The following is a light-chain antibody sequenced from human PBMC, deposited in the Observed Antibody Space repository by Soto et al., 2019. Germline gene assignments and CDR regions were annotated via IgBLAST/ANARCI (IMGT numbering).Light chain of an antibody. V-gene: IGLV1-44*01. J-gene: IGLJ1*01. CDR2: TNN. CDR1: NSNIGTTT. Sequence: QSALTQPPSASATPGQRVTISCSGSNSNIGTTTVNLYQQLPGTAPRLLIYTNNQRPSGVPQRFSGSKTGTSASLAIGGLQSEDGADYYCAAWDDSLGAYAFGTGTKVTVL. CDR3: AAWDDSLGAYA.